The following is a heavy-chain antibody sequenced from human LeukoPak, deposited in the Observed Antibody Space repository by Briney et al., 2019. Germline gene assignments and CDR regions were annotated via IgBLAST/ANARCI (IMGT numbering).Heavy chain of an antibody. CDR2: ISGSGGST. CDR3: ARVAKKRDDDESGYRDSDY. CDR1: GFTFSSYA. V-gene: IGHV3-23*01. D-gene: IGHD3-22*01. Sequence: KPGGSLRLSCAASGFTFSSYAMSWVRQAPGKGLEWVSAISGSGGSTYYADSVKGRFTISRDNAENSLYLQMNSLRVEDTAIYYCARVAKKRDDDESGYRDSDYWGQGTLVTVSS. J-gene: IGHJ4*02.